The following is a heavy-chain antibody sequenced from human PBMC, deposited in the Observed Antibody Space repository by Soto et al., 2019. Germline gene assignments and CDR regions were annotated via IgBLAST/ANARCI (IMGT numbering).Heavy chain of an antibody. Sequence: EVQLVESGGGLVKPGGSLRLSCAASGFTFSTYSLSWVRQAPGKGLEWVSSISSTSTYIDYADSVKGPFTISRDNAKNSLYLQTNSLRVEDTAVYYCARAPPYCSGGSCHASDYWGQGALVTVSS. D-gene: IGHD2-15*01. CDR3: ARAPPYCSGGSCHASDY. CDR1: GFTFSTYS. V-gene: IGHV3-21*01. J-gene: IGHJ4*02. CDR2: ISSTSTYI.